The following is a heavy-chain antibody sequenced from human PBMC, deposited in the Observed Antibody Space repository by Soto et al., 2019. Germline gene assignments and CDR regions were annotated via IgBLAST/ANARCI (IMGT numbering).Heavy chain of an antibody. J-gene: IGHJ4*02. Sequence: EVQLVESGGGVVRPGGSLRLSCAASGFTFDDYGMSWVRQAPGKGLEWVSGINWNGGSTGYADSVKGRFTISRDNAKNSLYLEMNSLRAEDTALYYCARVEGYNWNDAPSDYWGQGTLVTVSS. CDR3: ARVEGYNWNDAPSDY. CDR2: INWNGGST. D-gene: IGHD1-20*01. CDR1: GFTFDDYG. V-gene: IGHV3-20*04.